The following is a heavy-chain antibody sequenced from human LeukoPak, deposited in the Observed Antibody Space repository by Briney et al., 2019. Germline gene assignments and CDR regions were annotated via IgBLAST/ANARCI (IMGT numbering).Heavy chain of an antibody. D-gene: IGHD6-19*01. Sequence: SETLSLTCTVSGGSISSYYWSWIRQPPGKGLEWIGYIYYSGSTNYNPSLKSRVTISVDTSKNQFSLKLSSVTAADTAVYYCARDSSGWYRGEFDYWGQGTLVTVSS. J-gene: IGHJ4*02. V-gene: IGHV4-59*01. CDR1: GGSISSYY. CDR3: ARDSSGWYRGEFDY. CDR2: IYYSGST.